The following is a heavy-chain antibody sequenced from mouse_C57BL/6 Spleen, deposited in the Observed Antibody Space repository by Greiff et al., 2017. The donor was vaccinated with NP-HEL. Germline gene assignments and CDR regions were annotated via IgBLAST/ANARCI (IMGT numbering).Heavy chain of an antibody. CDR2: INPSSGYT. CDR3: ARELRYAMDY. D-gene: IGHD3-2*02. CDR1: GYTFTSYT. V-gene: IGHV1-4*01. J-gene: IGHJ4*01. Sequence: QVQLQQPGAELARPGASVKMSCKASGYTFTSYTMHWVKQRPGQGLEWIGYINPSSGYTKYNQKFKDKATLTADKSSSTAYMQLSSLTSEDSAVYYCARELRYAMDYWGQGTSVTVSS.